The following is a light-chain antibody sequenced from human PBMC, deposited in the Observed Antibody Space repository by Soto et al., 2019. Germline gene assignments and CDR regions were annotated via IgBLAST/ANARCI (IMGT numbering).Light chain of an antibody. J-gene: IGLJ2*01. V-gene: IGLV2-14*01. CDR2: DVN. CDR3: SSYTSSIS. CDR1: SSDVGGYNY. Sequence: QSALTQPASVSGSPGKSITISCTGTSSDVGGYNYVSWYQQHPGKAPKLMIYDVNTRPSGVSNRFSGSKSGNTASLTISGLQAEDEADYYCSSYTSSISFGGGTQLTVL.